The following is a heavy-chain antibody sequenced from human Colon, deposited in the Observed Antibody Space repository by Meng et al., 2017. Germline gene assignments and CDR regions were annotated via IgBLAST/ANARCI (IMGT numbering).Heavy chain of an antibody. CDR2: IHPSGST. J-gene: IGHJ4*02. CDR1: GGSVSDYY. V-gene: IGHV4-34*01. D-gene: IGHD3-9*01. Sequence: QGHRRQWGRGLLRPSETLSLTCAVYGGSVSDYYLTWIRQPPGKGLEWVGEIHPSGSTYYSPSLQSRVTITLDTSKNQFSLTLSSMTAADTAVYYCARGVDWAKSGNFWGQGTLVTVSS. CDR3: ARGVDWAKSGNF.